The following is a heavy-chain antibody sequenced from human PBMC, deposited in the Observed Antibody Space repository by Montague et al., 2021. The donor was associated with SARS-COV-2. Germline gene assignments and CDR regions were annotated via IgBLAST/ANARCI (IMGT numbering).Heavy chain of an antibody. J-gene: IGHJ5*02. D-gene: IGHD6-19*01. CDR1: GFTFSDPY. CDR2: ISGSRVDR. CDR3: AKGGDIMAGLAGS. Sequence: SLRLSCAASGFTFSDPYMTWVRQAPRKGLEWVSFISGSRVDRHYADSLRGRFTIFRDNAKNSVYLEMHDLRAEDTAVYYCAKGGDIMAGLAGSWGQGTLVTVSS. V-gene: IGHV3-11*05.